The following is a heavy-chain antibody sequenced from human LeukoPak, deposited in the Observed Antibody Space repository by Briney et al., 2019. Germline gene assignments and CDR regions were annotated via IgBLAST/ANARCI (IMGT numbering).Heavy chain of an antibody. Sequence: GRSLRLSCAASGFTFDDYAMHWVRQAPGKGLEWVSGISWNSGSIGYADSVKGRFTISRDNAKNSLYLQMNSLRAEDTALYYCAKAKVNIAAAGPFDYWGQGTLVTVSS. CDR3: AKAKVNIAAAGPFDY. D-gene: IGHD6-13*01. V-gene: IGHV3-9*01. J-gene: IGHJ4*02. CDR2: ISWNSGSI. CDR1: GFTFDDYA.